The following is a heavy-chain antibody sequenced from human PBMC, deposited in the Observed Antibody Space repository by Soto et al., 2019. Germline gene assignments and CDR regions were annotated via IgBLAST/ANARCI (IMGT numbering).Heavy chain of an antibody. V-gene: IGHV4-4*02. CDR2: IYRTGST. J-gene: IGHJ4*02. D-gene: IGHD1-7*01. Sequence: SETLSLTCAVSGGSFTSNNWWTWVRQPPGQGLEWIGEIYRTGSTNYNPSLRSRVTISLDKSENQFSLKVTSLTAADTAVYYCASRDPGTSVDYWGQGTLVTVSS. CDR3: ASRDPGTSVDY. CDR1: GGSFTSNNW.